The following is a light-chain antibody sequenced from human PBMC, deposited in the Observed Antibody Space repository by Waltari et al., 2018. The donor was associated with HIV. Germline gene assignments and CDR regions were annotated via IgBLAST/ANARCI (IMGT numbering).Light chain of an antibody. CDR3: YSTDSSDWV. CDR1: ALPKKY. Sequence: SYELTQPPSVSVSPGQTARITCSGDALPKKYAYWDQQKSGQAPVLVIYEDSKRPSGIPERCSGSSSGTMAILTISGAQVEDEADYYCYSTDSSDWVFGGGTKLTVL. V-gene: IGLV3-10*01. CDR2: EDS. J-gene: IGLJ3*02.